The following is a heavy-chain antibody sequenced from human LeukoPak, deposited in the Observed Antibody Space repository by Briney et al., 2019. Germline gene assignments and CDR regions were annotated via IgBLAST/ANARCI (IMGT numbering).Heavy chain of an antibody. D-gene: IGHD3-22*01. J-gene: IGHJ4*02. CDR2: IYYSGST. CDR3: ARDASRDYYDSSGYYVD. Sequence: KSSETLSLTCTVSGGSISSYYWSWIRQPPGKGLEWIGYIYYSGSTNYNPSLKSRVTISVDTSKNQFSLKLSSVTAADTAVYYCARDASRDYYDSSGYYVDWGQGTLVTVSS. V-gene: IGHV4-59*01. CDR1: GGSISSYY.